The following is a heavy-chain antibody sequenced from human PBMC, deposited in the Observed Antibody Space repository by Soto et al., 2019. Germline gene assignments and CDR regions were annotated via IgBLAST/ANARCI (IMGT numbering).Heavy chain of an antibody. CDR1: GGSISSGGYS. CDR2: IYHSGSA. D-gene: IGHD1-26*01. Sequence: QLQLQESGSGLVKPSQTLSLTCAVSGGSISSGGYSWSWIRQPPGKGLEWIGYIYHSGSAYYNPSLKSRVTISVDRSQNQFSLKLSSVTAADTAVYYCARDLREVEYWYFDLWGRGTLVTVSS. CDR3: ARDLREVEYWYFDL. V-gene: IGHV4-30-2*01. J-gene: IGHJ2*01.